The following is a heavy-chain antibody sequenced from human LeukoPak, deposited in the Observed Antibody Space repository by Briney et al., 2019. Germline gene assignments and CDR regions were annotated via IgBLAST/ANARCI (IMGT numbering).Heavy chain of an antibody. CDR1: GGSFSGYY. CDR2: INHSGST. V-gene: IGHV4-34*01. J-gene: IGHJ5*02. Sequence: SETLSLTCAVYGGSFSGYYWSWIRQPPGKGLEWIGEINHSGSTNYNPSLKSRVTISVDTSKNQFSLKLSSVTAADTAVYYCARSNDILTGYYPWNWFDPWGQGTLVTVSS. CDR3: ARSNDILTGYYPWNWFDP. D-gene: IGHD3-9*01.